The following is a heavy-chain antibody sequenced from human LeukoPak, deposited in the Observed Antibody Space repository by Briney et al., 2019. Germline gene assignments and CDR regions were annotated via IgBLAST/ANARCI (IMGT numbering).Heavy chain of an antibody. CDR3: ARLRGGAFDI. Sequence: PSQTLSLTCTVSGGSISRGGYYWSWIRQHPGKGLEWIGYIYYSGSTYYNPSLKSRVTISVDTSKNQFSLKLSSVTAADTAVYYCARLRGGAFDIWGQGTMVTVSS. V-gene: IGHV4-31*03. D-gene: IGHD5-12*01. J-gene: IGHJ3*02. CDR2: IYYSGST. CDR1: GGSISRGGYY.